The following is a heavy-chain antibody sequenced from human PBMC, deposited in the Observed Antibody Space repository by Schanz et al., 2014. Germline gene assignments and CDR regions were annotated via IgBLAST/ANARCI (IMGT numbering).Heavy chain of an antibody. CDR3: AKQFLSYYFYGMDV. CDR2: IPFDASNK. V-gene: IGHV3-30*02. CDR1: GFTLRNYG. J-gene: IGHJ6*02. Sequence: QLQLVESGGGVVQPGGSLKLSWEASGFTLRNYGINGFGQALGKGLEWLTFIPFDASNKYYANSVKGRFTISRDNSKNTVYLQMDSLRPEDTAVYYCAKQFLSYYFYGMDVWGQGTTVSVSS.